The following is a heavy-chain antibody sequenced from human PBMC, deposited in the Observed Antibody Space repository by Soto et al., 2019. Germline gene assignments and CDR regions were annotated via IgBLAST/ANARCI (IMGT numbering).Heavy chain of an antibody. D-gene: IGHD2-21*02. CDR2: ISGSGGST. J-gene: IGHJ4*02. Sequence: GGSLRLSCAASGFTFSSYAMSWVRQAPGKGLEWVSAISGSGGSTYYADSVKGRFTISRDNSKNTLYLQMNSLRAEDTAVYYCTKNLAYCGGDCYSSDYWGQGTLVTVSS. CDR1: GFTFSSYA. CDR3: TKNLAYCGGDCYSSDY. V-gene: IGHV3-23*01.